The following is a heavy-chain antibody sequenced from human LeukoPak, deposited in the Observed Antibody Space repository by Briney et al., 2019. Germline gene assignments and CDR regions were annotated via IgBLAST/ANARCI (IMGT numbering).Heavy chain of an antibody. CDR3: ARGAVDTNFDY. V-gene: IGHV4-39*07. J-gene: IGHJ4*02. CDR2: IYYSGST. CDR1: GGSISSSSYY. Sequence: PSETLSLTCTVSGGSISSSSYYWGWIRQPPGKGLEWIGSIYYSGSTYYNPSLKSRVTISVDTSKNQFSLKLSSVTAADTAVYYCARGAVDTNFDYWGQGTLVTVSS. D-gene: IGHD5-18*01.